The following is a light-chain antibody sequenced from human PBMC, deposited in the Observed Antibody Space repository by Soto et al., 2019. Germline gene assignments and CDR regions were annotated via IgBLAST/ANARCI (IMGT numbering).Light chain of an antibody. V-gene: IGKV1-13*02. Sequence: ALQLTQTPSSLSASVGDRVSMTCRASQVIRSALAWYRQKPGNPPELLIYDASTLEVGVPSRFSGSGSGTDFTLTISSLQPEDFATYYCQQFHSSAIAFCPGTRLEIK. CDR2: DAS. J-gene: IGKJ5*01. CDR3: QQFHSSAIA. CDR1: QVIRSA.